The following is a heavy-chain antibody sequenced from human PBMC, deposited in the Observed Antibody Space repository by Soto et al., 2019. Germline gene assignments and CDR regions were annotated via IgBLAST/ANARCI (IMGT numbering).Heavy chain of an antibody. V-gene: IGHV1-69*06. CDR3: ARFSSHYYDSSGYYDAFDI. J-gene: IGHJ3*02. CDR1: GGTFSSYA. D-gene: IGHD3-22*01. Sequence: SVKVSCKASGGTFSSYAISWVRQAPGQGLEWMGGIIPIFGTANYAQKFQGRVTITADKSTSTAYMELSSLRSEDTAVYYCARFSSHYYDSSGYYDAFDIWGQGTMVTVSS. CDR2: IIPIFGTA.